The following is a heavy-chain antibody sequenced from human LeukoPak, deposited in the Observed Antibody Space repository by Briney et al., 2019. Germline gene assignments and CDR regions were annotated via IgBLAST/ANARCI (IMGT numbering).Heavy chain of an antibody. Sequence: GRSLRLSCAASGFTFDDYAMHWVRQAPEKGLEWVSGISWNSGSMGYADSLKGRFTISRDNAKNSLYLQMNSLRAEDTALYYCAKDTSASRDAFDIWGQGTMVTVSS. CDR3: AKDTSASRDAFDI. CDR1: GFTFDDYA. D-gene: IGHD2-2*01. CDR2: ISWNSGSM. V-gene: IGHV3-9*01. J-gene: IGHJ3*02.